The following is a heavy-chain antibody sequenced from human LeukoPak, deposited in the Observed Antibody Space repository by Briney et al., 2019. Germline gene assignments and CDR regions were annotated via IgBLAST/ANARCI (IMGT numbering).Heavy chain of an antibody. D-gene: IGHD5-18*01. V-gene: IGHV3-48*02. J-gene: IGHJ4*02. CDR3: ARMIDYNYGYAFDY. CDR1: GFTLSIYT. CDR2: MSTSGSI. Sequence: PGGSLRLSCAASGFTLSIYTMNRVRQAPGKGLEWVSYMSTSGSISYADSVKGRFTISRDNAKNSLYLQMNSLRDEDTAVYYCARMIDYNYGYAFDYWGQGTLVTVSS.